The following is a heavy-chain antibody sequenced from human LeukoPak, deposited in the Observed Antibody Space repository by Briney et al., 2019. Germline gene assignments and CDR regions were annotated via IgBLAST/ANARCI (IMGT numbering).Heavy chain of an antibody. D-gene: IGHD7-27*01. CDR3: ARHREGQLGVPDAFDI. Sequence: PSETLSLTCTVSGGSISSSSYYWGWIRQPPGKGLEWIGSIYYSGSTHYNPSLKSQVTISVDTSKNQFSPKLSSVTAADTAVYYCARHREGQLGVPDAFDIWGQGTMVTVSS. CDR2: IYYSGST. V-gene: IGHV4-39*01. CDR1: GGSISSSSYY. J-gene: IGHJ3*02.